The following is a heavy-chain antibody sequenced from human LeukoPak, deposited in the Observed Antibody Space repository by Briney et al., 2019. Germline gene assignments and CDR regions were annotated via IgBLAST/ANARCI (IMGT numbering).Heavy chain of an antibody. CDR3: AHRRQYSNYCFDY. D-gene: IGHD4-11*01. CDR2: IYWDDDK. J-gene: IGHJ4*01. V-gene: IGHV2-5*02. CDR1: GFSLDSSGVG. Sequence: SGPTLVKPTQTLTVTCTVSGFSLDSSGVGVGWIRQPPGKALEWLALIYWDDDKRYSPSLKSHLTVTKDTSKNQVVLTVTNMDPVDTATYYCAHRRQYSNYCFDYWGQGTLVTVSS.